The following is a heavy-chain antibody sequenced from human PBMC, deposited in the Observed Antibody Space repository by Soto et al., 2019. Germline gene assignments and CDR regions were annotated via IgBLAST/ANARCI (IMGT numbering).Heavy chain of an antibody. CDR1: GGSISSSSCY. CDR3: AIIGYSYGRRFYFDY. J-gene: IGHJ4*02. V-gene: IGHV4-39*01. CDR2: IYYSGST. Sequence: SETLSLTCTVSGGSISSSSCYWGWIRQPPGKGLEWIGSIYYSGSTYYNPSLKSRVTISVDTSKNQFSLKLSSVTAADTAVYYCAIIGYSYGRRFYFDYWGQGTLVTVSS. D-gene: IGHD5-18*01.